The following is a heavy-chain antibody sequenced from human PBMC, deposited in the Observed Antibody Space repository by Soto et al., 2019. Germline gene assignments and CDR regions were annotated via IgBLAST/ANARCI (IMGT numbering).Heavy chain of an antibody. CDR3: ARVPYIVIMGVNYYYYGMDV. CDR2: IIPIFGTA. CDR1: GGSFSSYA. J-gene: IGHJ6*02. V-gene: IGHV1-69*13. D-gene: IGHD2-8*01. Sequence: SVKVSCKASGGSFSSYAISWVRQAPWQGLEWMGGIIPIFGTANYAQKFQGRVTITADESTSTAYMELSSLRSEDTAVYYCARVPYIVIMGVNYYYYGMDVWGQGTTVTVSS.